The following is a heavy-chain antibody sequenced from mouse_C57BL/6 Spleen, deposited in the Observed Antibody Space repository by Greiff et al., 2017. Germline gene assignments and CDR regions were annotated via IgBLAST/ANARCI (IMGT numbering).Heavy chain of an antibody. CDR1: GYTFTSYW. V-gene: IGHV1-64*01. CDR3: ARSGSNYYFDY. D-gene: IGHD2-5*01. CDR2: IHPNSGST. Sequence: QVQLQQPGAELVKPGASVKLSCKASGYTFTSYWMHWVKQRPGQGLEWIGMIHPNSGSTNYNEKFKSKATLTVEKNSITAYMQLSSLTSEDSAVYYCARSGSNYYFDYWGQGTTLTVSS. J-gene: IGHJ2*01.